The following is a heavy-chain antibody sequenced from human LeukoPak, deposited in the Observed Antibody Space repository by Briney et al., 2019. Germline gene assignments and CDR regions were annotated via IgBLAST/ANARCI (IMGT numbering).Heavy chain of an antibody. CDR1: GFTFSSYA. Sequence: PGRSLRLSCAASGFTFSSYAMHWVRQAPGKGLEWVAVISYDGSNKYYADSVKGRFTISRDNSKNTLYLQMNSLRAEDTAVYYCARDIAAAGTIDWFDSWGQGTLVTVSS. D-gene: IGHD6-13*01. V-gene: IGHV3-30*01. J-gene: IGHJ5*01. CDR2: ISYDGSNK. CDR3: ARDIAAAGTIDWFDS.